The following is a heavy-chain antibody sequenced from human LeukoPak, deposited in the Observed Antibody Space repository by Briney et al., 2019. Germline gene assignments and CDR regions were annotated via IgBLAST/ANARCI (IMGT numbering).Heavy chain of an antibody. CDR1: GYTFIDYY. V-gene: IGHV1-46*01. CDR3: ARDSGMVRGTVDY. J-gene: IGHJ4*02. D-gene: IGHD3-10*01. Sequence: ASVTVSCTASGYTFIDYYMHWMRQAPGQGLEWMGIINPSGGSTSYAQKFQGRVTMTRDTSTSTVYMELSSLRSEDTAVYYCARDSGMVRGTVDYWGQGTLVTVSS. CDR2: INPSGGST.